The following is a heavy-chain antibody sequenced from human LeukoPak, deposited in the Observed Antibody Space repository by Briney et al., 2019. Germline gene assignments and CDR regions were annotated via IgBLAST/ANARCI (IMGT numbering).Heavy chain of an antibody. CDR2: FSYGGNT. D-gene: IGHD3-22*01. J-gene: IGHJ4*02. Sequence: SETLSLTCTVSGDSISSTTYHWGWIRQPPGKGLEWIGSFSYGGNTYSNPSLKSRVTISVDTSKNQFSLRLSSVTAADTAVYYCARSADSGGYFREITLYYFDYWGQGTLVTVSS. CDR1: GDSISSTTYH. V-gene: IGHV4-39*01. CDR3: ARSADSGGYFREITLYYFDY.